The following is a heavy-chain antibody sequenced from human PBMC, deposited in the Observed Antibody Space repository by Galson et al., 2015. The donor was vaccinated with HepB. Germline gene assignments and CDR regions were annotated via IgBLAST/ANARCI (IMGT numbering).Heavy chain of an antibody. D-gene: IGHD3-10*01. CDR1: GYSFTGYY. Sequence: SVKVSCKASGYSFTGYYMHWVRQAPGQGLEWMGWINPNSGGTNYAQKFQGWVTMSRDTSISTAYMELSRLRSDDTAVYYCARAGFIRENIDFDYWGQGTLVTVSS. J-gene: IGHJ4*02. V-gene: IGHV1-2*04. CDR3: ARAGFIRENIDFDY. CDR2: INPNSGGT.